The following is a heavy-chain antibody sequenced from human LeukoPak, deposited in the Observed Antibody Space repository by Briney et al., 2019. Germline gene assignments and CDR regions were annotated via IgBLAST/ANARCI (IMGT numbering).Heavy chain of an antibody. D-gene: IGHD5-24*01. Sequence: GGSLRLSCAASGFSVSSNYMNWVRQAPGKGLEWVSVIYSGGSTYYADSVKGRFTISRDNYKNTPFLQMKSLRAEDTAVYYCARAPEMATITAAFDIWGQGTMVTVSS. CDR2: IYSGGST. CDR1: GFSVSSNY. CDR3: ARAPEMATITAAFDI. J-gene: IGHJ3*02. V-gene: IGHV3-53*01.